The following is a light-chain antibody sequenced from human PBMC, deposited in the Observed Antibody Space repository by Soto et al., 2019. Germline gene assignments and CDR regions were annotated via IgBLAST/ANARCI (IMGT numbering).Light chain of an antibody. CDR2: DVS. Sequence: QSALTQPRSVSGSPGQSVTISCTGTNSEVGGTEFVSWYQQYPGKVPKIMVYDVSKRSSGVPDRFAGSKSGNTASLTISGLQAEDEADYYGCSYADTLYVFGTGTKLTAL. V-gene: IGLV2-11*01. J-gene: IGLJ1*01. CDR3: CSYADTLYV. CDR1: NSEVGGTEF.